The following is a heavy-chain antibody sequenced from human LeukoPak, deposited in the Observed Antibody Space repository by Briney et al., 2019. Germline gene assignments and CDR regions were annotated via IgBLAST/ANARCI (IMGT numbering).Heavy chain of an antibody. D-gene: IGHD1-1*01. V-gene: IGHV4-34*01. CDR3: ATARGSRYYYYGMDV. J-gene: IGHJ6*02. CDR2: INHSGST. CDR1: GGSFSGYY. Sequence: PSETLSLTCAVYGGSFSGYYWSWIRQPPGKGLEWIGEINHSGSTNYNPSLKSRVTISVDTSKNQSSLKLSSVTAADTAVYYCATARGSRYYYYGMDVWGQGNTVTVSS.